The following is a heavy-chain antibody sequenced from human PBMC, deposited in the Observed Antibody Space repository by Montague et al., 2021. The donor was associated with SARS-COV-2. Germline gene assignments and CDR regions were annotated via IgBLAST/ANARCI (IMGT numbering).Heavy chain of an antibody. CDR3: DGSSEEEYYFDY. D-gene: IGHD3-22*01. Sequence: SETLSLTCTVSGGSINSYYWSWIRQSPGKGLEWIGYTYHNGITNSNPSLKSRVTISVDTSKNQFSLKLSSVTAADTAVYYCDGSSEEEYYFDYWGQGTLVTVSS. J-gene: IGHJ4*02. V-gene: IGHV4-59*08. CDR1: GGSINSYY. CDR2: TYHNGIT.